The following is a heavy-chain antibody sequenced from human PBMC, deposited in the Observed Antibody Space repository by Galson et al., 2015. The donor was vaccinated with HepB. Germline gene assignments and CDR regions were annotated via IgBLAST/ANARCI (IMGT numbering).Heavy chain of an antibody. Sequence: SLRLSCAGSGFTFSNHAMNWVRQAPGKGLEWVAGISSNIGRRTDYAEPVKGRFTISRDNSKNTVYLQMNSLRVEDTAVYYCAKDQVLLRENYYQLYYLDVWGRGTKVTVSS. CDR3: AKDQVLLRENYYQLYYLDV. V-gene: IGHV3-23*01. CDR1: GFTFSNHA. CDR2: ISSNIGRRT. D-gene: IGHD1-26*01. J-gene: IGHJ6*03.